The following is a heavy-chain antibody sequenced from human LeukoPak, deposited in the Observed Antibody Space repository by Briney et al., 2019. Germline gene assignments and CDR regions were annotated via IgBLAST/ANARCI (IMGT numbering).Heavy chain of an antibody. D-gene: IGHD3-16*02. CDR2: INNSGST. CDR1: GVSFSGYY. CDR3: AVDVVPRGLDV. Sequence: SETLSLTCAVYGVSFSGYYWSWVRQPPGKGLEWVGEINNSGSTNYKPSLKSRVTISGDTSKNQFSLKLSSVTAAYTAVYDCAVDVVPRGLDVGGKGTTVTVSS. J-gene: IGHJ6*04. V-gene: IGHV4-34*01.